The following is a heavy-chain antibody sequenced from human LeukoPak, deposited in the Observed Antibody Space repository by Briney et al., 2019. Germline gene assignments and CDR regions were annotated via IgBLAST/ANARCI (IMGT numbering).Heavy chain of an antibody. D-gene: IGHD6-13*01. V-gene: IGHV1-2*02. Sequence: ASVKVSCKASGGTFSSYAISWVRQAPGQGLEWMGWINPNSGGTNYAQKFQGRVTMTRDTSISTVYMELSRLRSDDTAVYYCARVKSDPYSSLDYWGQGTLVTVSS. CDR1: GGTFSSYA. CDR2: INPNSGGT. J-gene: IGHJ4*02. CDR3: ARVKSDPYSSLDY.